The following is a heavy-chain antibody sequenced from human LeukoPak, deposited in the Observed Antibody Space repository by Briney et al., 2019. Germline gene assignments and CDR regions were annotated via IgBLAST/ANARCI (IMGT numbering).Heavy chain of an antibody. CDR3: AKDSELRLRWGAFEI. D-gene: IGHD4-23*01. Sequence: GGSLRLSCAASGFTFSSYSMNWVRQAPGKGLGWVANINKDGGEKYYVDSVKGRFTISRDNAKNSLYLQMNSLRADDTAVYYCAKDSELRLRWGAFEIWGQGTMVIVSS. V-gene: IGHV3-7*03. J-gene: IGHJ3*02. CDR2: INKDGGEK. CDR1: GFTFSSYS.